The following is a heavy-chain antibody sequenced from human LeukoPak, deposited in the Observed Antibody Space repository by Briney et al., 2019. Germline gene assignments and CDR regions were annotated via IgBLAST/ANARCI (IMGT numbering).Heavy chain of an antibody. CDR2: INPNSGGT. V-gene: IGHV1-2*04. CDR1: GYTFTGYY. Sequence: GASVKVSCKASGYTFTGYYMHWVRQAPGQGLEWMGWINPNSGGTNYAQKFQGWVTMTRDTSISTAYMELSRLRSDDTAVYYCARDATIFGVVTNWFDPWGQGTLVTVSS. J-gene: IGHJ5*02. CDR3: ARDATIFGVVTNWFDP. D-gene: IGHD3-3*01.